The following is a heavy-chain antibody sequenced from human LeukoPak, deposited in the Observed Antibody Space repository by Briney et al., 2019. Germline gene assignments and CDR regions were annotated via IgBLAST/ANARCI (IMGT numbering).Heavy chain of an antibody. J-gene: IGHJ4*02. CDR3: AKDLSYDILTGYDY. CDR1: GFTFDDYA. CDR2: ISWNSGSI. V-gene: IGHV3-9*01. D-gene: IGHD3-9*01. Sequence: GGTLRLSCAASGFTFDDYAMHWVRQAPGKGLEWVSGISWNSGSIGYADSVKGRFTISRDNAKNSLYLQMNSLRAEDTALYYCAKDLSYDILTGYDYWGQGTLVTVSS.